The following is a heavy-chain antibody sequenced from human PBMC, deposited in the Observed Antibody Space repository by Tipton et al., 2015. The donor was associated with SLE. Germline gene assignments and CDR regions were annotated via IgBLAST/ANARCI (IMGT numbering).Heavy chain of an antibody. Sequence: QLVQSGAEVKKPGSSVKVSCKASGGTFSSYTINWVRQAPGQGLEWMGGIIPIFGTANYAQKFQDRVTITTDESTSTAYMELSSRRSEAAAVYYCAGGWTEGGATPPPYVYWGQGPLVTVSS. V-gene: IGHV1-69*05. CDR1: GGTFSSYT. CDR2: IIPIFGTA. D-gene: IGHD1-26*01. J-gene: IGHJ4*02. CDR3: AGGWTEGGATPPPYVY.